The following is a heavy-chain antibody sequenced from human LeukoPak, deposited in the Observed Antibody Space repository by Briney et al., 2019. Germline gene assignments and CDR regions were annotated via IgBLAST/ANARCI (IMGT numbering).Heavy chain of an antibody. D-gene: IGHD2-15*01. Sequence: GGSLRLSCAASGFTVSSNYMSWVRQAPGKGLEWVSVIYSGASTYYADSVKGRFTISRDNSKNTLYLQMNSLRADDTALYYRARLVAGGTGWFDPWGQGTLVTVSS. CDR3: ARLVAGGTGWFDP. V-gene: IGHV3-53*01. CDR2: IYSGAST. CDR1: GFTVSSNY. J-gene: IGHJ5*02.